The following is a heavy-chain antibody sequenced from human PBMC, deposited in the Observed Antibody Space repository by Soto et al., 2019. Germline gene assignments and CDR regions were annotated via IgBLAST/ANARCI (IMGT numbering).Heavy chain of an antibody. D-gene: IGHD1-26*01. J-gene: IGHJ4*02. CDR1: GYTFTSYA. CDR2: INAGNGNT. V-gene: IGHV1-3*05. CDR3: AGGMLRGAATDY. Sequence: QVQLVQSGAEEKKPGASVKVSCKASGYTFTSYAMHWVRQAPGQRLEWMGWINAGNGNTKYSQKFQGRVTITRDTSASTAYMELSSLRSEDTAVYYCAGGMLRGAATDYWGQGTLVTVSS.